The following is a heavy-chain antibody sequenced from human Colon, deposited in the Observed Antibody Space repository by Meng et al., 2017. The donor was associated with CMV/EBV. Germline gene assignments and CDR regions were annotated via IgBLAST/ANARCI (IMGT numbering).Heavy chain of an antibody. J-gene: IGHJ4*02. D-gene: IGHD2-2*01. CDR2: IYADGRST. Sequence: GESLKISCATSGFTFSNFAMSWVRQAPGKGPEWISVIYADGRSTNYADSVKGRFIISRDNSKNTLYLQMNTLRVEDTAVYYCAKDRGVVSPPDYWGQGTLVTVSS. V-gene: IGHV3-23*03. CDR1: GFTFSNFA. CDR3: AKDRGVVSPPDY.